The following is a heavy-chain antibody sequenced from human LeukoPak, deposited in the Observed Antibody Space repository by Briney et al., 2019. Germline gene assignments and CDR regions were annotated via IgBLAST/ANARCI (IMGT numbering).Heavy chain of an antibody. CDR2: IYYSGST. J-gene: IGHJ5*02. V-gene: IGHV4-39*07. CDR1: GGSISSSSYY. CDR3: AREIYYGSGSYYKVATPSNWFDP. D-gene: IGHD3-10*01. Sequence: PSETLSLTCTVSGGSISSSSYYWGWIRQPPGKGLEWIGSIYYSGSTYYNPSLKSRVTISVDTSKNQFSLKLSSVTAADTAVYYCAREIYYGSGSYYKVATPSNWFDPWGQGTLVTVSS.